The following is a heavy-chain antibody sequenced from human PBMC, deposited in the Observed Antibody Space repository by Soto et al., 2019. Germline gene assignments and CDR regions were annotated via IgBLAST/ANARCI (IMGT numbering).Heavy chain of an antibody. CDR3: ARDLGGKVWRWYYSGMDV. J-gene: IGHJ6*02. D-gene: IGHD3-3*01. Sequence: SETLSLTSAAPGYSINSDYYGGRTRQPTGKGPGWIGRIYHSGCTFYIPFHKGRVPISVGTSKNQFSLKLSSVTAADTAVYYCARDLGGKVWRWYYSGMDVWGQGTTGNVS. CDR1: GYSINSDYY. CDR2: IYHSGCT. V-gene: IGHV4-38-2*02.